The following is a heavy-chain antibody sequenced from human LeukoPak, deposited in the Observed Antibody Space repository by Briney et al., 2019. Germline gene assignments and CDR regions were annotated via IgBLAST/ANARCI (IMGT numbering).Heavy chain of an antibody. Sequence: ASVEVSCKTFGYPFTGYGLSWVRQAPGQGLEWMAWISGYNGDTRYVQKFQGRVTLTIDTPTTTAYMELRSLTSDDTAIYYCARRPGYDRRLSSLDLWGQGTLVTVSS. V-gene: IGHV1-18*01. CDR1: GYPFTGYG. CDR2: ISGYNGDT. J-gene: IGHJ5*02. D-gene: IGHD5-12*01. CDR3: ARRPGYDRRLSSLDL.